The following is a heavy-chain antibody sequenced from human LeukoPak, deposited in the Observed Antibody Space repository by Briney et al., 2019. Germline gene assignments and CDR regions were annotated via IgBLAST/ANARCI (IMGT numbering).Heavy chain of an antibody. CDR3: ARGRYSFDY. CDR1: GGSITSSFY. V-gene: IGHV4-59*01. D-gene: IGHD5-18*01. CDR2: IYNSGGT. Sequence: SETLSLTCTVSGGSITSSFYWSWIRQSPGKGLEWIGYIYNSGGTKYNPSLKSRLTISVDTSKNQFSLNLSSVTAADTAVYYCARGRYSFDYWGQGTLVTVSS. J-gene: IGHJ4*02.